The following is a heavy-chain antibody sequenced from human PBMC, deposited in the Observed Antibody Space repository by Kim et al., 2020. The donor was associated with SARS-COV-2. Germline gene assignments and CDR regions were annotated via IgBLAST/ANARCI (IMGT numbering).Heavy chain of an antibody. D-gene: IGHD4-17*01. V-gene: IGHV1-3*01. CDR3: ARVVYGDYGAYYFDY. J-gene: IGHJ4*02. CDR2: INAGNGNT. Sequence: ASVKVSCKASGYTFTSYAMHWVRQAPGQRLEWMGWINAGNGNTKYSQKFQGRVTITRDTSASTAYMELSSLRSEDTAVYYCARVVYGDYGAYYFDYWGQGTLVTVSS. CDR1: GYTFTSYA.